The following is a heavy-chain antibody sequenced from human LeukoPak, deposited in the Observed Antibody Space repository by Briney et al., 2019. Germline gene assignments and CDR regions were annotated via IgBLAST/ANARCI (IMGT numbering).Heavy chain of an antibody. CDR1: GGSISRSNYY. J-gene: IGHJ5*02. CDR2: VYYSGST. D-gene: IGHD6-19*01. Sequence: PSETLSLTCTVSGGSISRSNYYWAWIRQPPGKGLEWIGSVYYSGSTYYNPSLKSRVTIFVDTSKNQFFLNLSSVTAADTAVFYFAGHKGAVANTYWFDPWGQGTLVTVSS. CDR3: AGHKGAVANTYWFDP. V-gene: IGHV4-39*01.